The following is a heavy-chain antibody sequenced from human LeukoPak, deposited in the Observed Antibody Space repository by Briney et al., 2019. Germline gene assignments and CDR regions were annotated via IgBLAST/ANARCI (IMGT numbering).Heavy chain of an antibody. Sequence: GGSLRLSCAASGFTFSTYAMHWVRRAPGKGLEWVALVSSDGSNKYYAASVKGRFTISRDNSKKMLYLQMNSLRAEDTAVYYCARDLKGSLDFGYRGQGTLVTVSS. CDR3: ARDLKGSLDFGY. J-gene: IGHJ4*02. CDR1: GFTFSTYA. V-gene: IGHV3-30-3*01. D-gene: IGHD1-26*01. CDR2: VSSDGSNK.